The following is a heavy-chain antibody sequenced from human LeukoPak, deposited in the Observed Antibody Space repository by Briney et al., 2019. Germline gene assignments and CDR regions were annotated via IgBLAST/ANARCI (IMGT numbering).Heavy chain of an antibody. J-gene: IGHJ6*02. Sequence: ASVNVSFKASGYTFTGYYMHWVRQAPGQGLEWMGWINPNTGVTNYAQKFQGRVTLTRDTSIITAYMELTRLRSDDTAMYYCARDRTTVTTGYYGMDVWGQGTTLTVSS. CDR1: GYTFTGYY. V-gene: IGHV1-2*02. CDR2: INPNTGVT. D-gene: IGHD4-17*01. CDR3: ARDRTTVTTGYYGMDV.